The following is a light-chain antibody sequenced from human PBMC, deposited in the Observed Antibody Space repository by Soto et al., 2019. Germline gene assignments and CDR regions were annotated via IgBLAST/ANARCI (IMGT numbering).Light chain of an antibody. J-gene: IGLJ1*01. Sequence: QSVLAQPSSVSGSPGQSITISCTGTSTDVGGYNYVSWYQHHPGKGPKLIIYEVSNRPSGVSDRFSGSKSGNKASLIISGLQAADEADYYCSLYTSENAYVFGTGTKGTV. V-gene: IGLV2-14*01. CDR2: EVS. CDR1: STDVGGYNY. CDR3: SLYTSENAYV.